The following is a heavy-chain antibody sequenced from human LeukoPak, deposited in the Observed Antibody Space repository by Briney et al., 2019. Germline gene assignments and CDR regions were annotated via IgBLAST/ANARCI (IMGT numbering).Heavy chain of an antibody. J-gene: IGHJ4*02. CDR2: ISSSGSTI. CDR1: GFTFSSYE. CDR3: ARDRRVTVDTAMVLDY. Sequence: PGGSLRLSCAASGFTFSSYEMNWVRQAPGKGLEWVSYISSSGSTIYYADSVKGRFTISRDNAKNSLYLQMNSLRAEDTAVYYCARDRRVTVDTAMVLDYWGQGTLVTVSS. D-gene: IGHD5-18*01. V-gene: IGHV3-48*03.